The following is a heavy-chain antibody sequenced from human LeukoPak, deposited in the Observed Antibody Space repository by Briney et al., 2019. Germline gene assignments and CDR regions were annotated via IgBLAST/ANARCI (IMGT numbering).Heavy chain of an antibody. J-gene: IGHJ4*02. CDR1: GFTFSMSA. Sequence: GRSLRLSCATAGFTFSMSAMHWVRLAPGKGLDWVAVISFDGGNKFYADSVKGRFSISRDNSKNTLYLQMNSLGLDDTAVYFCARGRAGIAAAGFDYWGQGTLVTVSS. CDR3: ARGRAGIAAAGFDY. V-gene: IGHV3-30-3*01. D-gene: IGHD6-13*01. CDR2: ISFDGGNK.